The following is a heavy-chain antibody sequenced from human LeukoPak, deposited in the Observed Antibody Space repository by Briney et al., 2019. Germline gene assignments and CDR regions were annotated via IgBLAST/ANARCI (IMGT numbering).Heavy chain of an antibody. V-gene: IGHV1-2*02. J-gene: IGHJ6*03. D-gene: IGHD3-10*01. Sequence: ASVKVSCKASGYTFTDSYMHWVRQAPGQGLEWMGWISPTSGGTNYAQKFQGRVTMTRDTSISTAYMELSRLRSDDTAVYYCAREAYASGSFRTDYYYMDVWGKGTTVTISS. CDR3: AREAYASGSFRTDYYYMDV. CDR2: ISPTSGGT. CDR1: GYTFTDSY.